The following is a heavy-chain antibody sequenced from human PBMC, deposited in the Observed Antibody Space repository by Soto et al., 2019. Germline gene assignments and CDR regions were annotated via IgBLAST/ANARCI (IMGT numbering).Heavy chain of an antibody. CDR3: ARGYSSSWF. J-gene: IGHJ4*02. Sequence: SETLSLTCAVYGGSFSGFYWSWIRQPPGKGLEWIGEINHSGSTNYNPSLKSRVTISVDTSKNQFSLKLSSVTVADTAVYYCARGYSSSWFWGQGTLVPSPQ. CDR1: GGSFSGFY. D-gene: IGHD6-13*01. V-gene: IGHV4-34*01. CDR2: INHSGST.